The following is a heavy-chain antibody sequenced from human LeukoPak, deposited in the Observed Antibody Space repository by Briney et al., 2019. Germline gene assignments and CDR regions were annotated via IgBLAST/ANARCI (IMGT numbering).Heavy chain of an antibody. V-gene: IGHV1-69*05. D-gene: IGHD6-13*01. J-gene: IGHJ4*02. CDR1: GGTFSSYA. Sequence: GASVKVSCKASGGTFSSYAISWVRQAPGQGLEWMGGIIPIFGTANHAQKFQGRVTITTDESASTAYMELSSLRSEDTAVYYRAREAAAGLDYWGQGTLVTVSS. CDR2: IIPIFGTA. CDR3: AREAAAGLDY.